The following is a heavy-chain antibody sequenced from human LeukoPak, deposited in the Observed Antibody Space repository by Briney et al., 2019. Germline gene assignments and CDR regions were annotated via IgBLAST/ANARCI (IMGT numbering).Heavy chain of an antibody. J-gene: IGHJ4*02. CDR1: GYTLTSYY. CDR3: ARGLKLVVVTAISEDFDY. CDR2: INPSAGNT. Sequence: ASVKVSCKASGYTLTSYYMHWLRQAPGQGLEWMGIINPSAGNTNYAQKFQGRVTMTRDTPTSTVYMELSSLRSEDTAVYYCARGLKLVVVTAISEDFDYWGRGTLVTVSS. V-gene: IGHV1-46*01. D-gene: IGHD2-21*02.